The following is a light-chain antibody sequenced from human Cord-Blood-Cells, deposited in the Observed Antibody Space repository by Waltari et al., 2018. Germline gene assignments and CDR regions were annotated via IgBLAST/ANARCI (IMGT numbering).Light chain of an antibody. J-gene: IGLJ2*01. Sequence: QSALTQPASVSGSPGQASTISCTGTSSAVGSYNIVSWYQQHPGKAPKLMIYEGSKRPSGVSNRFSGSKSGNTASLTISGLQAEDEADYYCCSYAGSSTVVFGGGTKLTVL. V-gene: IGLV2-23*01. CDR1: SSAVGSYNI. CDR2: EGS. CDR3: CSYAGSSTVV.